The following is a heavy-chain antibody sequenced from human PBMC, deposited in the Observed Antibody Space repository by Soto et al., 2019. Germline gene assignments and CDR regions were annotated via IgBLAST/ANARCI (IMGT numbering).Heavy chain of an antibody. CDR3: AKDGTDYDILTGSPYFDY. D-gene: IGHD3-9*01. CDR1: GFPFSSYG. Sequence: PGGSLRLSCASSGFPFSSYGMHLVRQAPGKGLEWVAVISYDGSNKYYADSVKGRFTISRDNSKNTLYLQMNSLRAEDTAVYYCAKDGTDYDILTGSPYFDYWGQGTLVTVSS. J-gene: IGHJ4*02. CDR2: ISYDGSNK. V-gene: IGHV3-30*18.